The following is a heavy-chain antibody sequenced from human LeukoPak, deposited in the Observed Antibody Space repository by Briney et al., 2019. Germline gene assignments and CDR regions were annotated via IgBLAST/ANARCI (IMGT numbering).Heavy chain of an antibody. CDR1: GGSFSGYY. Sequence: SETLSLTCAVYGGSFSGYYWSWIRQPPGKGLEWIGEINHSGSTNYNPSLKSRVTISVDTSKNQFSLKLSSVTAADTAVYYCARGLRRAARPYHFQHWGQGTLVTVSS. CDR2: INHSGST. J-gene: IGHJ1*01. V-gene: IGHV4-34*01. D-gene: IGHD6-6*01. CDR3: ARGLRRAARPYHFQH.